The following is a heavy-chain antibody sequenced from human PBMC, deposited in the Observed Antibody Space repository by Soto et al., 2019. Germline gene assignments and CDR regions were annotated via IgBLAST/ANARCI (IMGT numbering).Heavy chain of an antibody. CDR1: GGSISSYY. CDR2: IYYSGST. D-gene: IGHD3-9*01. J-gene: IGHJ4*02. Sequence: SETLSLTCTVSGGSISSYYWSWIRQPPGKGLEWIGYIYYSGSTNYNPSLKGRVTISVDTSKNQFSLKLSSVTAADTAVYYCARARGYDILTGYYLGPYFDYWGQGTLVTVSS. CDR3: ARARGYDILTGYYLGPYFDY. V-gene: IGHV4-59*01.